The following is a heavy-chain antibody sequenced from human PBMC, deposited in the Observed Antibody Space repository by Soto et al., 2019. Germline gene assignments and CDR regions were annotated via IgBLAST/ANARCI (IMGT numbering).Heavy chain of an antibody. Sequence: PGGSLRLSCAASGFTFSSYAMSWVRQAPGKALEWVSAISGSGGSTYYADSVKGRFTISRDNSKNTLYLQMNSLRAEDTAVYYCAKTLGIGRNYYYYGMDVWGQGTTVTVSS. CDR2: ISGSGGST. CDR3: AKTLGIGRNYYYYGMDV. V-gene: IGHV3-23*01. D-gene: IGHD1-26*01. CDR1: GFTFSSYA. J-gene: IGHJ6*02.